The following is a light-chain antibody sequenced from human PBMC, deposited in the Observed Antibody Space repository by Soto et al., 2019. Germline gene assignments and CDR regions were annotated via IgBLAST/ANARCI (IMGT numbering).Light chain of an antibody. V-gene: IGLV1-40*01. CDR2: GDS. CDR1: SSNIGAGYD. CDR3: QSYDRSLNVWV. J-gene: IGLJ3*02. Sequence: QAVVTQPPSVSGAPGQRVTISCTGSSSNIGAGYDVHWYQHLPGTAPKLLIYGDSNRPSGVPDRFSGSKSGTSASLAITGLQAENEADYYCQSYDRSLNVWVFGGGTKLTVL.